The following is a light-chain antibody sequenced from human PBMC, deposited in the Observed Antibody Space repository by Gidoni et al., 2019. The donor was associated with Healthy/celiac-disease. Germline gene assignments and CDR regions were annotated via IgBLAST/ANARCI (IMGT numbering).Light chain of an antibody. CDR1: QSVSSSY. V-gene: IGKV3-20*01. CDR3: RQYGSSPLT. J-gene: IGKJ4*01. Sequence: EIVLTQSPGTLSLSPGERATLSCRSSQSVSSSYLAWYQQNPGQAPRLLISGATSRATGIPDRFSGSGSGTDFTLTISRLEPEDFAVYYCRQYGSSPLTFGGGTKVEIK. CDR2: GAT.